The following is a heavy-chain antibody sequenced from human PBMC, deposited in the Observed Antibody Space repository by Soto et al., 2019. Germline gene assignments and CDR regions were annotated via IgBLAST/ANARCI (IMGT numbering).Heavy chain of an antibody. V-gene: IGHV4-39*01. D-gene: IGHD1-26*01. CDR1: GGSISSGSSY. CDR2: IYYSGST. Sequence: SETLSLTCTVSGGSISSGSSYWSWIRQPPGKGLEWIGSIYYSGSTYYNPSLKSRVTISVDTSKNQFSLKLSSVTAADTAVYYCARQRNSGTYYQAAYYFDFWGQGTVVTVSS. J-gene: IGHJ4*02. CDR3: ARQRNSGTYYQAAYYFDF.